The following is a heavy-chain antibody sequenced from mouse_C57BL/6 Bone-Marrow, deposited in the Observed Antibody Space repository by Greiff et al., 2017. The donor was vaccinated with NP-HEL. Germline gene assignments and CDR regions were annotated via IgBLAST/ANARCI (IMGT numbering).Heavy chain of an antibody. V-gene: IGHV1-64*01. CDR1: GYTFTSYW. Sequence: QVQLQQPGAELVKPGASVKLSCKASGYTFTSYWMHWVKQRPGQGLEWIGMIHPNSGSTNYNEKFKSRATLTVDKSSSTAYMQLSSLTSEDSAVYYCARRGFYAMDYWGQGTSVTVSS. CDR2: IHPNSGST. CDR3: ARRGFYAMDY. J-gene: IGHJ4*01.